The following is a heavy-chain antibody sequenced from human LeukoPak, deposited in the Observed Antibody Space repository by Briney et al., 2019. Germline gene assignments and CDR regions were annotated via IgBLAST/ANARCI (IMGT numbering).Heavy chain of an antibody. CDR2: INVGNGHT. CDR3: ASQEYYYDSSGPDDAFDI. Sequence: ASVKVSCKASGYRFTNYAMNWVRQAPGQRFEWMGWINVGNGHTKYSQDFQDRVTLTRDTSANTVYMQLSSLKASDTAMYYCASQEYYYDSSGPDDAFDIWGQGTMVTVSS. CDR1: GYRFTNYA. J-gene: IGHJ3*02. V-gene: IGHV1-3*03. D-gene: IGHD3-22*01.